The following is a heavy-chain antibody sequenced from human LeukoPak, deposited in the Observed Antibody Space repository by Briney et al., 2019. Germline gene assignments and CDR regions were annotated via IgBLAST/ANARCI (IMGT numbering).Heavy chain of an antibody. CDR1: GFTFSSYS. J-gene: IGHJ4*02. CDR2: ISSSSSYI. D-gene: IGHD3-22*01. Sequence: PGGSLRLSCAASGFTFSSYSMNWVRQAPGKGLEWVSSISSSSSYIYYADSVKGRFTISRDNAKNSLYLQMNSLRAEDTAVYYCAKGTYYYDSSGYLPFDYWGQGTLVTVSS. CDR3: AKGTYYYDSSGYLPFDY. V-gene: IGHV3-21*01.